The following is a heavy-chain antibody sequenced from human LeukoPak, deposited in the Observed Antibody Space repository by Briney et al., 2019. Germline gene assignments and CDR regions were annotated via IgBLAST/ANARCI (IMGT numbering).Heavy chain of an antibody. Sequence: PSETLSLTCTVSGGSVSRSPYYWGWIRQPPGKGLEWIGNIYYSGSTYYNPSLKSRVTISVDTSKNQFSLKVTSVTAADTAVYYRARSSVGATLKRAFDIWGQGTMVTVSS. CDR2: IYYSGST. CDR1: GGSVSRSPYY. CDR3: ARSSVGATLKRAFDI. V-gene: IGHV4-39*07. J-gene: IGHJ3*02. D-gene: IGHD1-26*01.